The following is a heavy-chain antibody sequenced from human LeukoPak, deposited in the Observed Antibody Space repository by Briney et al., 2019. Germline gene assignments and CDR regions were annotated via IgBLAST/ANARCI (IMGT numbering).Heavy chain of an antibody. CDR3: ARGGYCSSTSCYRNLDY. Sequence: WASVKVSCKASGYTFTSYDINWVRQATGQGLEWMGWMNPNSGNTGYAQKFQGRVTMTRNTSISTAYMELSSLRSEDTAVYYCARGGYCSSTSCYRNLDYWGQGTLVTVSS. J-gene: IGHJ4*02. CDR1: GYTFTSYD. V-gene: IGHV1-8*01. D-gene: IGHD2-2*03. CDR2: MNPNSGNT.